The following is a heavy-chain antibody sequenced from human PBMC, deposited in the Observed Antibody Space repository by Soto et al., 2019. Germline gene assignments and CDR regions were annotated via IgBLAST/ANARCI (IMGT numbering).Heavy chain of an antibody. Sequence: PGGSLRLSCAASGFSLRSYAMSWVRQAPGKGLEWVSAISGSGGSTYYADSVKGRFTISRDNSKNTLYLQMNSLRAEDTAVYYCAKDQQGIAAAGSGYWSYYYGMDVWGQGTTVTVSS. J-gene: IGHJ6*02. D-gene: IGHD6-13*01. CDR3: AKDQQGIAAAGSGYWSYYYGMDV. CDR1: GFSLRSYA. CDR2: ISGSGGST. V-gene: IGHV3-23*01.